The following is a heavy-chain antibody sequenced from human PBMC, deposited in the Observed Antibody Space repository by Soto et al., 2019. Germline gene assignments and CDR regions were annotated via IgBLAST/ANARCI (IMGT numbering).Heavy chain of an antibody. J-gene: IGHJ6*02. D-gene: IGHD6-6*01. CDR3: SRDSPSIGIDV. CDR1: GFSFTTYS. V-gene: IGHV3-21*01. CDR2: ISSSSKYI. Sequence: EEQLVESGGGLVKPGGSLRLSCVASGFSFTTYSVNWVRLAPGKGLEWVSLISSSSKYIFYADSVNGRFTISRDNAKNSLYLQLESLRAEDTDIYYCSRDSPSIGIDVWGQGTTVSVSS.